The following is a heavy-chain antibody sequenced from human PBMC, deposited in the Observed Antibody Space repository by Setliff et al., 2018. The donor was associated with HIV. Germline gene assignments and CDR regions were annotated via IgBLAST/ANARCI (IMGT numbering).Heavy chain of an antibody. CDR2: ISWNSGSI. Sequence: GGSLRLSCAASGFTFDDYAMHWVRQAPGKGLEWVSGISWNSGSIGYADSVKGRFTISRDNAKNSLYLQMNSLRVEEDTALYYCVKRDYSSSHDHYPLFDFWGQGTLVTVSS. CDR1: GFTFDDYA. V-gene: IGHV3-9*01. D-gene: IGHD3-10*01. J-gene: IGHJ4*02. CDR3: VKRDYSSSHDHYPLFDF.